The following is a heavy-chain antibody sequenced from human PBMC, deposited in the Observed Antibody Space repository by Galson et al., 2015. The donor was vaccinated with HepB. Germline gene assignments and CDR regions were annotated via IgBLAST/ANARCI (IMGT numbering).Heavy chain of an antibody. CDR1: GYSFTSYW. V-gene: IGHV5-51*01. D-gene: IGHD1-26*01. CDR2: IYPGDSDT. CDR3: ARRLLKWELLSGAFDI. J-gene: IGHJ3*02. Sequence: QSGAEVKKPGESLKISCKGSGYSFTSYWIGWVRQMPGKGLEWMGIIYPGDSDTRYSPSFQGQVTISADKSISTAYLQWSSLKASDTAMYYCARRLLKWELLSGAFDIWGQGTMVTVSS.